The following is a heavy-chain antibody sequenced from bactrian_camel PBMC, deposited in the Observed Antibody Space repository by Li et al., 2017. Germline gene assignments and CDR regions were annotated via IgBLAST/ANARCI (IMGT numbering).Heavy chain of an antibody. Sequence: VQLVESGGGSVEAGGTLRLSCLLSGATFTDTCMAWFRQAPGKERERVAGIEHDGGAVYGDWVKGRFTISQDNAKNTVYLQMNSPKPDDTDMYYCATDRWLGIERVADFPIWGRGTQVTVS. J-gene: IGHJ4*01. V-gene: IGHV3S53*01. D-gene: IGHD1*01. CDR3: ATDRWLGIERVADFPI. CDR1: GATFTDTC. CDR2: IEHDGGA.